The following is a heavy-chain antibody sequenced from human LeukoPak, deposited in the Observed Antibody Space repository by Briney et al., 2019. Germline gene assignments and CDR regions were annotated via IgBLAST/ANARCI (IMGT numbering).Heavy chain of an antibody. CDR2: MNPNSGNT. J-gene: IGHJ5*02. Sequence: ASVKASCKASGYTFTSYDINWVRQATGQGLEWMGWMNPNSGNTGYAQKFQGRVTMTRNTSISTAYMELSSLRSEDTAVYYCARVRFGESTFDPWGQGTLVTVSS. CDR1: GYTFTSYD. V-gene: IGHV1-8*01. D-gene: IGHD3-10*01. CDR3: ARVRFGESTFDP.